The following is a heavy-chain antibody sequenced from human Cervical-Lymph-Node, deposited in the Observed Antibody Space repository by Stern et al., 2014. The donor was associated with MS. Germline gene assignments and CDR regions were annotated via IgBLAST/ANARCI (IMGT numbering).Heavy chain of an antibody. D-gene: IGHD4-11*01. Sequence: EVQLVESGAEVKKPGESLKISCKGSGYSFTSHWIGWVRQMPGKGLEWMGMIYPGDSATRYSPSFQGQGTIPPDKSISTAYLQWSSLKASDTAIYYCARHQTDYKGRDYYYYGMDVWGQGTTVTVSS. CDR1: GYSFTSHW. V-gene: IGHV5-51*01. J-gene: IGHJ6*02. CDR2: IYPGDSAT. CDR3: ARHQTDYKGRDYYYYGMDV.